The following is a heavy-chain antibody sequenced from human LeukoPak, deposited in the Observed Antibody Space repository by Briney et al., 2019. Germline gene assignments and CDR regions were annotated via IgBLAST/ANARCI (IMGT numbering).Heavy chain of an antibody. J-gene: IGHJ6*02. CDR2: INPSGGST. Sequence: ASVKVSCKASGYTFTSYHMHWVRQAPGQGLEWMGIINPSGGSTSYAQKFQGRVTMTRDTSTSTVYMELSSLRSEDTAVYYCARDKWELRGGGDYYYGMDVWGQGTTVTVSS. D-gene: IGHD1-26*01. V-gene: IGHV1-46*01. CDR1: GYTFTSYH. CDR3: ARDKWELRGGGDYYYGMDV.